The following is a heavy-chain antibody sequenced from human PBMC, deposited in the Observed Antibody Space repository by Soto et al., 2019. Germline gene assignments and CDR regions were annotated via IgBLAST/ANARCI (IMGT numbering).Heavy chain of an antibody. J-gene: IGHJ3*02. CDR2: INAGSGNT. D-gene: IGHD3-3*02. V-gene: IGHV1-3*01. CDR1: GYTFSAYT. CDR3: ARDTETLGPRANDALDI. Sequence: VKVSCKATGYTFSAYTMNWVRQAPGQSLEWTGWINAGSGNTRYSQNFQGRVSITRDASASTVYMELTGLTSEDTAVYYCARDTETLGPRANDALDIWGQGTMVTVSS.